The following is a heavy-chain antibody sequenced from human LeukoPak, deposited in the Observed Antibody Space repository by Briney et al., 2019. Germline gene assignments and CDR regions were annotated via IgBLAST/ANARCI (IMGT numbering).Heavy chain of an antibody. CDR3: ARRSQAGGTGIGY. D-gene: IGHD6-19*01. J-gene: IGHJ4*02. CDR1: GYTFTSYD. CDR2: MNPNSGNT. V-gene: IGHV1-8*01. Sequence: ASVKVSCKAFGYTFTSYDINWVRQATGQGLEWMGWMNPNSGNTGYAQKFQGRGTMTRNTSISTAYMELSSLRSEDTAVYYCARRSQAGGTGIGYWGQGTLVTVSS.